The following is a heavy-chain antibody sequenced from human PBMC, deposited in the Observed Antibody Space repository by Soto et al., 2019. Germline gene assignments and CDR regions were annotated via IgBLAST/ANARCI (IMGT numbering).Heavy chain of an antibody. J-gene: IGHJ5*02. Sequence: GGSLRLSCAASGLTFSSYSMNWVRPAPGKGLEWVSSISSSSSYIYYADSVKGRFTISRDNAKNSLYLQMNSLRAEDTAVYYCARHPYSSSSDYNWFDPWGQGTLVTVSS. CDR3: ARHPYSSSSDYNWFDP. CDR1: GLTFSSYS. V-gene: IGHV3-21*01. CDR2: ISSSSSYI. D-gene: IGHD6-6*01.